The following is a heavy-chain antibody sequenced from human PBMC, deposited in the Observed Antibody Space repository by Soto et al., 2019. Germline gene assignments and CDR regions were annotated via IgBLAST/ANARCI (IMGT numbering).Heavy chain of an antibody. CDR1: GYSFTSYG. J-gene: IGHJ4*02. Sequence: HLVQSGAEVKTPGASVKLSCKASGYSFTSYGFTWLRQAPGQGLEWMGWINAHNGYTNYAQNLQGRVTLTTDTSTSTAYMELRSLRSDDTAVYYCARALDIGVAGAFAYWGQGTLVIVSS. V-gene: IGHV1-18*01. D-gene: IGHD6-19*01. CDR3: ARALDIGVAGAFAY. CDR2: INAHNGYT.